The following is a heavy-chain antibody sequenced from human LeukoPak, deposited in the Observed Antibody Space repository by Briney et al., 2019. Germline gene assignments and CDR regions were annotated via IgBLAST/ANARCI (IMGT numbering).Heavy chain of an antibody. V-gene: IGHV1-69*13. J-gene: IGHJ5*02. CDR2: IIPIFGTA. CDR3: ASLFTSGYNPLWFDP. D-gene: IGHD3-3*01. CDR1: GGTFSSYA. Sequence: ASVTVSCKASGGTFSSYAISWVRQAPGQGLEWMGGIIPIFGTANYAQKFQSRVTITADESTSTAYMELSSLRSEDTAVYYCASLFTSGYNPLWFDPWGQGTLVTDSS.